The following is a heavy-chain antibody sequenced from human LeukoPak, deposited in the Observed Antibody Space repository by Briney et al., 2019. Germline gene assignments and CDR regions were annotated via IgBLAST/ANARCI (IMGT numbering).Heavy chain of an antibody. CDR2: IYYSGST. J-gene: IGHJ4*02. V-gene: IGHV4-39*01. D-gene: IGHD3-22*01. Sequence: SETLSLTCTVSGGSISSSSYYWGWIRQPPGKGLEWIGSIYYSGSTYYNPSLKSRVTISVDTSKNQFSLKLSSVTAADTAVYYCARHLGMYYYGSSGYWSFDYWGQGTLVTVSS. CDR3: ARHLGMYYYGSSGYWSFDY. CDR1: GGSISSSSYY.